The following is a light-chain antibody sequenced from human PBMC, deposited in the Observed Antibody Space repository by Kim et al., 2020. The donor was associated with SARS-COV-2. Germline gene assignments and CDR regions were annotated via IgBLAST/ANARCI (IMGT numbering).Light chain of an antibody. CDR3: HQYFDLPS. V-gene: IGKV3-15*01. Sequence: SVSPGERATLSCRASQSVSSGLAWYQQKPGQAPRLLIYDASNRATGTPARFSCSGSGTEFTLTISSLQSDDFAVYSCHQYFDLPSFGQGTRLEIK. J-gene: IGKJ5*01. CDR1: QSVSSG. CDR2: DAS.